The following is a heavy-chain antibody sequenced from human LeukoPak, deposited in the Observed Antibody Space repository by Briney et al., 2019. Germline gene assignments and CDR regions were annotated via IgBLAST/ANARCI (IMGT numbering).Heavy chain of an antibody. D-gene: IGHD7-27*01. Sequence: ASVKVSCKASGYTFTGYYMHWVQQAPGQGLEWMGWINPNSGGTNYAQEFQGRVTMTRDTSISTAYMELSRLRSDDTAVYYCARAPGGQNWATFDYWGQGTLVTVSS. J-gene: IGHJ4*02. CDR1: GYTFTGYY. V-gene: IGHV1-2*02. CDR3: ARAPGGQNWATFDY. CDR2: INPNSGGT.